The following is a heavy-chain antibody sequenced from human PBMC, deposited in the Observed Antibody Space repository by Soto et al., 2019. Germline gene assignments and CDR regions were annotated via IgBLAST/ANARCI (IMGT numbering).Heavy chain of an antibody. CDR2: IYSAGNT. CDR1: GFIVSSNY. Sequence: EVQLVESGGGLVQPGGSLRLSCAASGFIVSSNYMSWVRKAPGKGLEWVSVIYSAGNTYYADSVTGRFSISRDNSRNTRYLQMNSLGAEDTAVYYCAMSDCSGGSCYFDYWCQGTLVTVSS. V-gene: IGHV3-66*01. CDR3: AMSDCSGGSCYFDY. J-gene: IGHJ4*02. D-gene: IGHD2-15*01.